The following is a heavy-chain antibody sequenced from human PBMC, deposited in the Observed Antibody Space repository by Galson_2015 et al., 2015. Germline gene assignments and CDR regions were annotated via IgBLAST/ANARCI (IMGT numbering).Heavy chain of an antibody. D-gene: IGHD2-2*01. Sequence: SLRLSCAASGFTFNTHSMNWVRQAPGKGLEWVSYISSTSSTIYYADSVKGRFTISRDNARNSLSLQMSSLRDEDTAVYYCARYGGQYCDSASCYGYGKDVWGQGTTVTISS. V-gene: IGHV3-48*02. CDR2: ISSTSSTI. J-gene: IGHJ6*02. CDR3: ARYGGQYCDSASCYGYGKDV. CDR1: GFTFNTHS.